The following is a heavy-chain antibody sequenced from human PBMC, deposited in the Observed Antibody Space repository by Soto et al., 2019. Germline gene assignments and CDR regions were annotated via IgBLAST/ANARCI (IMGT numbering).Heavy chain of an antibody. J-gene: IGHJ4*02. CDR1: GFTFSSYG. CDR2: ISYDGSNK. CDR3: AKGIMVYAIMSFDY. V-gene: IGHV3-30*18. Sequence: GGSLRLSCAASGFTFSSYGMHWVRQAPGKGLEWVAVISYDGSNKYYADSVKGRFTISRDNSKNTLYLQMNSLRAEDTAVYYCAKGIMVYAIMSFDYWGQGTLVTVSA. D-gene: IGHD2-8*01.